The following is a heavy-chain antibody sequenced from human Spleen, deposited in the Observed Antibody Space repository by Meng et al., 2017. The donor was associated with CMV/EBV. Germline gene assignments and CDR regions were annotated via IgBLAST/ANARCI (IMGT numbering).Heavy chain of an antibody. D-gene: IGHD3-22*01. V-gene: IGHV2-5*02. CDR1: GFSLSISGMG. J-gene: IGHJ4*02. CDR3: AHSPYFYDSRSFDY. Sequence: GFSLSISGMGVGWIRQPPGTALEWLAFIYWDGDKRYSPSLKSRLTITKDTSKNQVVLTMTNMDPVDTATYYCAHSPYFYDSRSFDYWGQGTLVTVSS. CDR2: IYWDGDK.